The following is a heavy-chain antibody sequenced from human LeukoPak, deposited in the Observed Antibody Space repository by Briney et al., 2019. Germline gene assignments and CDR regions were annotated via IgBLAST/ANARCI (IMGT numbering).Heavy chain of an antibody. J-gene: IGHJ4*02. Sequence: ASVKVSCKASGYTFTGYYMHWVRQAPGQGLEWMGWINTNTGNPTYAQGFTGRFVFSLDTSVSTAYLQISSLKAEDTAVCYCAREHLTLGYCSGGSCYYPYRYFDYWGQGTLVTVSS. V-gene: IGHV7-4-1*02. D-gene: IGHD2-15*01. CDR1: GYTFTGYY. CDR2: INTNTGNP. CDR3: AREHLTLGYCSGGSCYYPYRYFDY.